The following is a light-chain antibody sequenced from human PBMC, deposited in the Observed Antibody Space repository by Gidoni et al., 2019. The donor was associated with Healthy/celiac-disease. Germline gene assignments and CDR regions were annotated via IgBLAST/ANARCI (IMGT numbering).Light chain of an antibody. CDR1: SGHSSYA. CDR3: QNWGTGPWV. CDR2: LYSNGSH. J-gene: IGLJ3*02. V-gene: IGLV4-69*01. Sequence: QFVLTQPPSASASLRASVKLTCTLSSGHSSYAIAWHQQQPEKGPRYLMKLYSNGSHRKGDGVPVRVSSSSTRAARYLTVASLQAEDEAYYNCQNWGTGPWVFGGGTKLTVL.